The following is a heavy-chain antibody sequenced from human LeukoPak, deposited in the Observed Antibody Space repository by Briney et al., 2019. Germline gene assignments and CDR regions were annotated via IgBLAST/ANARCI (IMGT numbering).Heavy chain of an antibody. Sequence: ASVKVSCKASGYTFTGYYMHLVRQAPGQALEWMGWINPNSGDTKYPQKFQDRVTMTRDTSTTTAYMDLTRLKSEDTAVYYCARSERRLDISHYYYPMDVWGQGTTVTVSS. V-gene: IGHV1-2*02. D-gene: IGHD1-1*01. J-gene: IGHJ6*02. CDR1: GYTFTGYY. CDR3: ARSERRLDISHYYYPMDV. CDR2: INPNSGDT.